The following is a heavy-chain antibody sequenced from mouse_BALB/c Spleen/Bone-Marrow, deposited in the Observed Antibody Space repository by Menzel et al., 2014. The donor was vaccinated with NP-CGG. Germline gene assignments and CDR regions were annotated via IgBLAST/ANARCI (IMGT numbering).Heavy chain of an antibody. D-gene: IGHD2-14*01. CDR1: GFSLTSFG. CDR3: ASYYRYDGAY. V-gene: IGHV2-9*02. J-gene: IGHJ3*01. CDR2: IWAGGST. Sequence: VQLQESGPGLVAPSQSLSITCTASGFSLTSFGIHRVRQPPGRGLEWLGVIWAGGSTNYDSAFMSRLSISKDNSKSQVFLKMSSLQTDDTAMYYCASYYRYDGAYWGQGTLVTVSA.